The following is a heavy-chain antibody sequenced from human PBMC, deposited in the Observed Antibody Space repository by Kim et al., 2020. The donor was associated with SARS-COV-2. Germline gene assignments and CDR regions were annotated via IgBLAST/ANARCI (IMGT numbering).Heavy chain of an antibody. V-gene: IGHV5-10-1*01. CDR3: ARQGASGLEALRC. Sequence: YSPSFQGHVTISADKSISTAYLQWSSLKASDTVMYYCARQGASGLEALRCWGQGTLVTVSS. J-gene: IGHJ4*02. D-gene: IGHD6-19*01.